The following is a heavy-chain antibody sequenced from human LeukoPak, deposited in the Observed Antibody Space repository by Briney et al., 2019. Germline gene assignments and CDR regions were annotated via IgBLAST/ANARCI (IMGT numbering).Heavy chain of an antibody. V-gene: IGHV4-39*01. CDR2: IHSVGTT. Sequence: SETLSLTCTVSGGSISDTYYYWAWIRQPPGKGLEWIGSIHSVGTTYHSPSLKSRLTLSVDTSKNQFSLKLSSVTAADTAVYYCARHGSDYDFWGFDPWGQGTLVTVSS. J-gene: IGHJ5*02. D-gene: IGHD3-3*01. CDR3: ARHGSDYDFWGFDP. CDR1: GGSISDTYYY.